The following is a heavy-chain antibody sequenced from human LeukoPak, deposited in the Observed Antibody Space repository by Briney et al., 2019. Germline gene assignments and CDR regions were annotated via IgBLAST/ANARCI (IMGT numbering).Heavy chain of an antibody. CDR2: IYYSGST. J-gene: IGHJ4*02. D-gene: IGHD1-1*01. Sequence: SETLSLTCSVSGGSISSGGYYWSWIRQHPGKGLEWIGYIYYSGSTNYNPSLKSRVTISLDTSKNQFSLKVSSVTAADTAVYYCARGSSAWVPFYYWGQGTLVTVSS. CDR1: GGSISSGGYY. CDR3: ARGSSAWVPFYY. V-gene: IGHV4-31*03.